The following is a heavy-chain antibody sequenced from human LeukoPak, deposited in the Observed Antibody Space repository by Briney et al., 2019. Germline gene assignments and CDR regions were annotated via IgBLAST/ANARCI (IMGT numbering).Heavy chain of an antibody. V-gene: IGHV3-30*03. CDR1: GFTFSSYG. D-gene: IGHD5-18*01. CDR3: ARDHHTAMDAYYYYYMDV. CDR2: ISYDGSNK. Sequence: GGSLRLSCAASGFTFSSYGMHWVRQAPGKGLEWVAVISYDGSNKYYADSVKGRFTISRDNSKNTLYLQMNSLRAEDTAVYYCARDHHTAMDAYYYYYMDVWGKGTTVTVSS. J-gene: IGHJ6*03.